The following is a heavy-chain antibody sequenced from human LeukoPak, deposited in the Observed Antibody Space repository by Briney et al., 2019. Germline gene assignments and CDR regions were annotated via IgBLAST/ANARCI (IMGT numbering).Heavy chain of an antibody. CDR1: GGSLSSGGYS. CDR3: ARGGFGESFDP. J-gene: IGHJ5*02. Sequence: PSQTLSLTCAVSGGSLSSGGYSWSWIRQPPGKGLEWIGYIYHSGSTYYNPSLKSRVTISVDRSKNQFSLKLSSVTAADTAVYYCARGGFGESFDPWGQGTLVTVSS. D-gene: IGHD3-10*01. CDR2: IYHSGST. V-gene: IGHV4-30-2*01.